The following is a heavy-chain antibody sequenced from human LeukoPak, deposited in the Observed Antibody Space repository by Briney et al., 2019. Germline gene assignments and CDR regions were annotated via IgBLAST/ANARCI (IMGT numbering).Heavy chain of an antibody. CDR3: ARDNFLAPPAYSYYYMDV. CDR2: ISSSTFI. J-gene: IGHJ6*03. V-gene: IGHV3-21*01. D-gene: IGHD2/OR15-2a*01. Sequence: GGSLRLSCAASGFTFSSYSMNWVRQAPGKGLEWVSSISSSTFIYYADSVKGRFTISRDNAKNSLYLQMNSLRAEDTAVYYCARDNFLAPPAYSYYYMDVWGKGTTVTVSS. CDR1: GFTFSSYS.